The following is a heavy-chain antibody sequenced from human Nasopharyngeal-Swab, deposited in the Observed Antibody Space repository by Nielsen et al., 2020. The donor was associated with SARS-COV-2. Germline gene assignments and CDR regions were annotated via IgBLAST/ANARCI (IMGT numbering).Heavy chain of an antibody. Sequence: WIRQPPGKGLEWVSYISSSSSTIYYADSVKGRFTISRDNAKNSLYLQMNSLRDEDTAVYYCARDLKGSGSYYNPILDCWGQGTLVTVSS. CDR2: ISSSSSTI. V-gene: IGHV3-48*02. D-gene: IGHD3-10*01. J-gene: IGHJ4*02. CDR3: ARDLKGSGSYYNPILDC.